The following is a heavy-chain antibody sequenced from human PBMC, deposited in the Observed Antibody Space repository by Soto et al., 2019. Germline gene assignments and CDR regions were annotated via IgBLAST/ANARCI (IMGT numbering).Heavy chain of an antibody. CDR2: VNHSGST. CDR1: GGSFSGYH. V-gene: IGHV4-34*01. Sequence: PSETLSLTCAVYGGSFSGYHWSCSRQPPGKGREWIGDVNHSGSTKYNPSLMSRVTISVDTPKNQFSLRLSSVTAADTAVYYCARAPAAGTLGFDYWGQGTLVTVSS. J-gene: IGHJ4*02. CDR3: ARAPAAGTLGFDY. D-gene: IGHD6-13*01.